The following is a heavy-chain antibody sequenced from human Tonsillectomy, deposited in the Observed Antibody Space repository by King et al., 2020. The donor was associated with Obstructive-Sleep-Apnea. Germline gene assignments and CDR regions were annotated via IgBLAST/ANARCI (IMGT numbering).Heavy chain of an antibody. V-gene: IGHV3-23*04. CDR3: AKFPRGNQPDY. CDR2: ISGSGGST. J-gene: IGHJ4*02. CDR1: GFTFSSYA. D-gene: IGHD1-14*01. Sequence: VQLVQSGGGLGQPGGSLRLSCAASGFTFSSYAITGVRPAPGKGLEGVSVISGSGGSTSYADSRKGRFTISRYNSKNTLYLQMNSLRAEDTAVYYCAKFPRGNQPDYWGQGTLVTVSS.